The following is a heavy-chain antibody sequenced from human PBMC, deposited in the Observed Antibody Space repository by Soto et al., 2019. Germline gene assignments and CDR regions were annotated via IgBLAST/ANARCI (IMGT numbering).Heavy chain of an antibody. D-gene: IGHD3-3*01. J-gene: IGHJ3*02. CDR3: ARGDYDFWSGYKGDAFDI. Sequence: SETLSLTCTVSGGSISSYYWSWIRQPPGKGLEWIGYIYYSGSTNYNPSLKSRVTISVDTSKNQFSLKLSSVTAADTAVYYCARGDYDFWSGYKGDAFDIWGQGTMVTVSS. CDR1: GGSISSYY. V-gene: IGHV4-59*01. CDR2: IYYSGST.